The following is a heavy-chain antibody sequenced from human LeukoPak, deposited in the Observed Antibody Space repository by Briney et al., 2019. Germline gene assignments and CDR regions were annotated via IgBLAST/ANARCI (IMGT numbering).Heavy chain of an antibody. V-gene: IGHV3-20*04. D-gene: IGHD1-26*01. Sequence: GGSLRLSCAASGFTFDDYGMSWVRQAPGKGLEWVSGINWNGGSTGYADSVKGRFTISRDNAKNSLYLQMNSLRAEDTALYYCARARGSLARLPGYFDYWGQGTLVTVSS. CDR2: INWNGGST. CDR3: ARARGSLARLPGYFDY. J-gene: IGHJ4*02. CDR1: GFTFDDYG.